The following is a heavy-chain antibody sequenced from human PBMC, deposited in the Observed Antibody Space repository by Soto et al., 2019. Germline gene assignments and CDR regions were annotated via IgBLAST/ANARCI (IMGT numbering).Heavy chain of an antibody. CDR1: GFTFSDHY. CDR3: ARGRYSPYDFDY. J-gene: IGHJ4*02. V-gene: IGHV3-72*01. Sequence: PGGSLRLSCAASGFTFSDHYXDWVRQAPGKGLEWVGRIRNKANSYTTEYAASVKGRFTISRDDSKNSLYLQMNSLKTEDTAVYYCARGRYSPYDFDYWGQGTLVTVSS. CDR2: IRNKANSYTT. D-gene: IGHD2-15*01.